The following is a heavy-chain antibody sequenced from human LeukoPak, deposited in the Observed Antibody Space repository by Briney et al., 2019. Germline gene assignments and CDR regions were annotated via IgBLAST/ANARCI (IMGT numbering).Heavy chain of an antibody. CDR2: INPSGGST. J-gene: IGHJ5*02. CDR3: AREIVVVPSAMGFDP. CDR1: GYTFTTYY. D-gene: IGHD2-2*01. V-gene: IGHV1-46*01. Sequence: GASVKVSCKASGYTFTTYYIHWVRQAPGQGLEWMGVINPSGGSTSLAQKFQARLTMTRDTSTSTVYMELSGLNSEDTAVYYCAREIVVVPSAMGFDPWGPGTLVTVPS.